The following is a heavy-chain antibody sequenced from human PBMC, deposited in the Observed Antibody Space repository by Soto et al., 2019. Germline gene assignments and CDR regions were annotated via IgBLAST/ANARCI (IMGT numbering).Heavy chain of an antibody. CDR3: ARDFSDGYSSGWYPITQDYYYGMDV. CDR2: ISYDGSNE. D-gene: IGHD6-19*01. J-gene: IGHJ6*01. Sequence: GGTLRLSCAASGFTFGSYAMHWVRQAPGKGLEWAAVISYDGSNEYYADSVKGRFTIFRDNSKNTLYLQMNSLRAEDTSVYYCARDFSDGYSSGWYPITQDYYYGMDVWGQGTTVTVSA. V-gene: IGHV3-30-3*01. CDR1: GFTFGSYA.